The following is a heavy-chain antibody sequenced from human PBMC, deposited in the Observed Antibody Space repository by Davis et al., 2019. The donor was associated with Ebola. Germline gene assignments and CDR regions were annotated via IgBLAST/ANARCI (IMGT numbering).Heavy chain of an antibody. CDR3: ARVRTYYDYIWGSYRYYYYYGMDG. D-gene: IGHD3-16*02. J-gene: IGHJ6*02. Sequence: ALVKVSCKASVYTFTSYDINWVRQATGQGLEWMGWMNPNSGNTGYAQKFQGRVTITRNTSISTAYMELSSLRSEDTAVYYCARVRTYYDYIWGSYRYYYYYGMDGWGQGTTVTVSS. V-gene: IGHV1-8*03. CDR1: VYTFTSYD. CDR2: MNPNSGNT.